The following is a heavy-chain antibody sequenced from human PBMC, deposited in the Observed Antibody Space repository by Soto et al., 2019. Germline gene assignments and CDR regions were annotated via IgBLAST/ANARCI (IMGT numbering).Heavy chain of an antibody. J-gene: IGHJ4*02. D-gene: IGHD2-2*01. V-gene: IGHV3-15*01. Sequence: PGGSLRLSCAASGFTFSNAWMSWVRQAPGKGLEWVGRIKSKTDGGTTDYAAPVKGRFTISRDDSKNTLYLQMNSLKTEDTAVYYCTTAPYCSSTSCYQPIDYWGQGTLVTVSS. CDR3: TTAPYCSSTSCYQPIDY. CDR1: GFTFSNAW. CDR2: IKSKTDGGTT.